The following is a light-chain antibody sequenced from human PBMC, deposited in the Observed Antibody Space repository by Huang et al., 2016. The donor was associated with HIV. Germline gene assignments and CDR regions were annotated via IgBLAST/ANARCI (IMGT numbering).Light chain of an antibody. CDR2: GAS. J-gene: IGKJ1*01. Sequence: EIVMTQSPATLSVSPGERATLSCRASQSGSSNLAWYQQKPGQAPRRLMYGASTRATGIPARFSGSASGTEFTLTISSLQSEDFAVYYCQQYNNWPWAFGQGTKVEIK. CDR1: QSGSSN. V-gene: IGKV3-15*01. CDR3: QQYNNWPWA.